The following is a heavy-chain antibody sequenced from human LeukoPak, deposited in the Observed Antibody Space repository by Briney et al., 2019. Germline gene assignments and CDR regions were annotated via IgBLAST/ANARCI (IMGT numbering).Heavy chain of an antibody. D-gene: IGHD2-15*01. Sequence: SETLSLTWAVYGGSFSGYYWSWIRQPPGKGLEWIGEINDSGSTNYNPSLKSRVTISVDTSKNQFSLKLSSVTAADTAVYYCARLQGYCSGGSCYASLDYWGQGTLVTVSS. CDR1: GGSFSGYY. V-gene: IGHV4-34*01. CDR3: ARLQGYCSGGSCYASLDY. J-gene: IGHJ4*02. CDR2: INDSGST.